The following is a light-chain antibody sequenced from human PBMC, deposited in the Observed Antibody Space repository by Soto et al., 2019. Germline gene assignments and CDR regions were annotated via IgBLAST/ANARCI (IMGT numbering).Light chain of an antibody. Sequence: DIHMTQSPSTLPASVGDRVTITCRASQSISSWLAWYQQKPGEAPKLLIYDASSLESGVPSRFSGSGSGTEFTLTISSLQPDDFATYYCQQYNSYSFTFGPGTKVDIK. CDR1: QSISSW. CDR3: QQYNSYSFT. J-gene: IGKJ3*01. CDR2: DAS. V-gene: IGKV1-5*01.